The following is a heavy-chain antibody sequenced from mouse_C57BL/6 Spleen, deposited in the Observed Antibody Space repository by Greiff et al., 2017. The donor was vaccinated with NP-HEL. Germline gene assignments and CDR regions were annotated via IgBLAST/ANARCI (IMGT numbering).Heavy chain of an antibody. V-gene: IGHV3-1*01. J-gene: IGHJ2*01. Sequence: EVQLQESGPGMVKPSQSLSLTCTVTGYSITSGYDWHWIRHFPGNKLEWMGYISYSGSTNYNPSLKSRISITHDTSKNHFFLKLNSVTTEDTATYYCARKGDSLGYFDYWGQGTTLTVSS. CDR2: ISYSGST. D-gene: IGHD3-2*01. CDR1: GYSITSGYD. CDR3: ARKGDSLGYFDY.